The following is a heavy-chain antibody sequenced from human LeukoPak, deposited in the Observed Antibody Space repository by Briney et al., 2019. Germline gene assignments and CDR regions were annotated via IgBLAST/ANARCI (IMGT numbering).Heavy chain of an antibody. CDR2: ISYDGSNK. J-gene: IGHJ4*02. CDR1: GFTFSSYG. V-gene: IGHV3-30*03. Sequence: GRSLRLSCAASGFTFSSYGVHWVRQAPGKGLEWVAVISYDGSNKYYADSVKGRFTISRDNSKNTLYLQMNSLRAEDTAAYYCALTGGSSNYWGQGTLVTVSS. CDR3: ALTGGSSNY. D-gene: IGHD1-26*01.